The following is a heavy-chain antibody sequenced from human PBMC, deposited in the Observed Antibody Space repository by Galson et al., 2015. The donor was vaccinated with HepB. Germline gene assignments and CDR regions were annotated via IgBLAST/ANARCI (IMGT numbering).Heavy chain of an antibody. Sequence: SVKVSCKASGGTFSSYAISWVRQAPGQGLEWTGGIIPIFGTANYAQKFQGRVTITADESTSTAYMELSSLRSEDTAVYYCARRANGGNSDWYFDLWGRGTLVTVSS. CDR2: IIPIFGTA. CDR3: ARRANGGNSDWYFDL. J-gene: IGHJ2*01. D-gene: IGHD4-23*01. V-gene: IGHV1-69*13. CDR1: GGTFSSYA.